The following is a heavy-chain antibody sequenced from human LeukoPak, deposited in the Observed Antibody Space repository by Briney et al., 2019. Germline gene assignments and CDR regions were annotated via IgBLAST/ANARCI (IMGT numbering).Heavy chain of an antibody. CDR3: VRGGNYYDRSGYYSITPFDY. D-gene: IGHD3-22*01. CDR2: ISSSGSTI. V-gene: IGHV3-11*01. CDR1: GFTFSDYY. J-gene: IGHJ4*02. Sequence: GGSLRLSCAASGFTFSDYYMSWIRQAPGKGLEWVSYISSSGSTIYYADSVKGRFTISRDNAKNSLYLQMNSLRAEDTAVYYCVRGGNYYDRSGYYSITPFDYWGQGTLVTVSS.